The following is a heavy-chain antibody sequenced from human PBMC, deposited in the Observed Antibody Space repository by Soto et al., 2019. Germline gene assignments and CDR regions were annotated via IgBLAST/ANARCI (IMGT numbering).Heavy chain of an antibody. V-gene: IGHV3-30*03. Sequence: PGGSLRLSCAASGFTFISYGMHWVRQAPCKGLEWVAVISYDGSNKYYADSVKGRFTISRDNAKNSLYLQMNSLRAEDTAVYYCARFYYDSSGYLPSPYYYYYGMDVWGQGTTVTVSS. D-gene: IGHD3-22*01. J-gene: IGHJ6*02. CDR1: GFTFISYG. CDR3: ARFYYDSSGYLPSPYYYYYGMDV. CDR2: ISYDGSNK.